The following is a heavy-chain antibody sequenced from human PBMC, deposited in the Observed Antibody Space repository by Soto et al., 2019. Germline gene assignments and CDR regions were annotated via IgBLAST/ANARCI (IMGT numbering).Heavy chain of an antibody. CDR2: IYRSGST. CDR1: CGSINTGVHS. CDR3: ARRIVATETFDY. D-gene: IGHD5-12*01. Sequence: SGTLSLTPAFPCGSINTGVHSWGWIRQPPGKGLEWIGYIYRSGSTYYNPSLRSRVTISIDMSKNHFSLNLTSVTAADTAVYYCARRIVATETFDYWGQGTLVTVSS. V-gene: IGHV4-30-2*01. J-gene: IGHJ4*02.